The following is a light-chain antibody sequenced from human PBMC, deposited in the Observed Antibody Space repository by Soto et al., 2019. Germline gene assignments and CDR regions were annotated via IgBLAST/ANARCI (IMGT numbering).Light chain of an antibody. Sequence: QSVLTQPPSASETPGQRVTIPCSGSSSNIGSNPVNWYQQLPGTAPKLLIYSDNQRPSGVPDRFSGSKSGTSASLAISGLQSEDEADFYCAAWDDSLNGVVFGGGTKLTGL. V-gene: IGLV1-44*01. J-gene: IGLJ3*02. CDR1: SSNIGSNP. CDR2: SDN. CDR3: AAWDDSLNGVV.